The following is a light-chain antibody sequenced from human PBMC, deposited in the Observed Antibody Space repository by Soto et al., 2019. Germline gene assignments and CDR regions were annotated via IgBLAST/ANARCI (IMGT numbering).Light chain of an antibody. CDR3: QQYNDWTPYT. Sequence: EIVMTQSPATLSVSPGERATLSCRASQSVRSNLAWYQQKPGQAPRLLIYDASIRATGIPARFSGSASGTEFTLTISSLQSEDFAVYYCQQYNDWTPYTFGQGTKLEIK. V-gene: IGKV3-15*01. CDR1: QSVRSN. J-gene: IGKJ2*01. CDR2: DAS.